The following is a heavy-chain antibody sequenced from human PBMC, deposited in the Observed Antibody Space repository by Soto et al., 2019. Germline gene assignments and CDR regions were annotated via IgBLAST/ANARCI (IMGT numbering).Heavy chain of an antibody. J-gene: IGHJ6*02. D-gene: IGHD3-10*01. Sequence: PGGSLRLSCTASGFTFGDYAMSWFRQAPGKGLEWVGFIRSKAYGGTTEYAASVKGRFTISRDDSKSIAYLQMNSLKTEDTAVYYCTRGALWFGELLRGMDVWGQGTTVTVSS. CDR2: IRSKAYGGTT. V-gene: IGHV3-49*03. CDR1: GFTFGDYA. CDR3: TRGALWFGELLRGMDV.